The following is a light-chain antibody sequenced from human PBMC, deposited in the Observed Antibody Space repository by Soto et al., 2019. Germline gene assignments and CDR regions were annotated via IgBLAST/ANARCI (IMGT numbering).Light chain of an antibody. V-gene: IGKV3-15*01. CDR2: GPS. CDR1: QSVSYN. J-gene: IGKJ1*01. CDR3: QRYNNWPRT. Sequence: EIVMTQSPATLSVSPGERVTLSCRASQSVSYNLAWYQQKPGQAPRLLIYGPSTRATGIPARFSGSGSGTEFTLTISSLQSEDFALYYCQRYNNWPRTFGQGTKVDIK.